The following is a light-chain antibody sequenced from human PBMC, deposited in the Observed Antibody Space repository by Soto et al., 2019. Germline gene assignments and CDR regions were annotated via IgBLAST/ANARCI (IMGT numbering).Light chain of an antibody. CDR3: QQYGRT. V-gene: IGKV3-20*01. CDR1: QSISSSY. J-gene: IGKJ1*01. Sequence: EIVLTQSPGTLSLSLGERATLSCRASQSISSSYLAWYQQKPGQAPRLLIYGASSRATGIPDRFSGSGSGKDFTLTISRLEPEDFAVYYCQQYGRTFGQGTKWIS. CDR2: GAS.